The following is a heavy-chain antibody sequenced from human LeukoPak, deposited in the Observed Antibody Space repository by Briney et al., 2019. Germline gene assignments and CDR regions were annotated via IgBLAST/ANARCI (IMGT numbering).Heavy chain of an antibody. CDR2: ISWDGGST. J-gene: IGHJ4*02. CDR3: AKDGEGYCSSTSCYLLDY. D-gene: IGHD2-2*01. V-gene: IGHV3-43D*03. CDR1: GFTFDDYA. Sequence: GGPLRLSCAASGFTFDDYAMHWVRQAPGKGLEWVSLISWDGGSTYYADSVKGRFTISRDNSKNSLYLQMNSLRAEDTALYYCAKDGEGYCSSTSCYLLDYWGQGTLVTVSS.